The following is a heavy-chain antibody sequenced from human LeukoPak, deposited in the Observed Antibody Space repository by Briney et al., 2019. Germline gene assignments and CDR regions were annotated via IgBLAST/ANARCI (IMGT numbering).Heavy chain of an antibody. CDR3: ASRGEYSSSWYGMDV. CDR1: GFTFSNYA. D-gene: IGHD6-13*01. V-gene: IGHV3-23*01. CDR2: ISSSGGST. J-gene: IGHJ6*02. Sequence: GGSLRLPCAASGFTFSNYAMTWVRQAPGKGLEWVSAISSSGGSTYYADSVKGRFTISSDNSKNTLYLQMNSLRAEDTAVYYCASRGEYSSSWYGMDVWGQGTTVTVSS.